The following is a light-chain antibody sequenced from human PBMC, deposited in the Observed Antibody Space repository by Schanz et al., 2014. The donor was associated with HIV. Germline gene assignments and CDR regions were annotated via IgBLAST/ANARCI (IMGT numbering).Light chain of an antibody. Sequence: QSALTQPASVSGSPGQSITLSCTGSSSDIGAYNYFSWYQQHPVRAPKLLIFAVTNRPSGISPRFSGSKSGVTASLTISGLHSEDEADYYCSSYANTDTVLFVRGTMLTVV. CDR2: AVT. CDR1: SSDIGAYNY. J-gene: IGLJ2*01. CDR3: SSYANTDTVL. V-gene: IGLV2-14*03.